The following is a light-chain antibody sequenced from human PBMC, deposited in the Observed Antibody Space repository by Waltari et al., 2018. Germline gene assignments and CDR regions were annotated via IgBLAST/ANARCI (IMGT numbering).Light chain of an antibody. J-gene: IGKJ4*01. Sequence: IQLNHTPSSLSASAGYRVTIACRAIQDISSYLAWYQQKPRTAPKLLIYAASTLQSGVPSRFSGSGSGTDFTLTISSLQPEDFATYYCQQLNSYPSFGGGTKVEIK. CDR2: AAS. CDR1: QDISSY. V-gene: IGKV1-9*01. CDR3: QQLNSYPS.